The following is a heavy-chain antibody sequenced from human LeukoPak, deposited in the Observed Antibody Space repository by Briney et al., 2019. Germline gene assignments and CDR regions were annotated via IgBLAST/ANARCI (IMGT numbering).Heavy chain of an antibody. V-gene: IGHV4-4*07. CDR2: IYTSGST. J-gene: IGHJ4*02. CDR3: AGDLGYYDTDY. D-gene: IGHD3-22*01. Sequence: SETLSLTCTVSGGSISSYYWSWIRQPAGKGLEWIGRIYTSGSTNYNPSLKSRVTISVDKSKNQFSLKLSSVTAADTAVYYCAGDLGYYDTDYWGQGTLVTVSS. CDR1: GGSISSYY.